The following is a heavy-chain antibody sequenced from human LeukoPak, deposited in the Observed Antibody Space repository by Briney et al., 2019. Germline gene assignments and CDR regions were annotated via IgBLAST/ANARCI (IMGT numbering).Heavy chain of an antibody. CDR2: ISAYNGDT. V-gene: IGHV1-18*01. Sequence: ASVKVSCKSSGFTFTDEYIHWVRQAPGQGLEWMGWISAYNGDTNYAQNLQGRVTMTTDTSTDTAYMELRSLRSDDTTVYYCARDGLSYTNPNNWFDPWGQGTLVTVSS. J-gene: IGHJ5*02. CDR1: GFTFTDEY. CDR3: ARDGLSYTNPNNWFDP. D-gene: IGHD2-2*02.